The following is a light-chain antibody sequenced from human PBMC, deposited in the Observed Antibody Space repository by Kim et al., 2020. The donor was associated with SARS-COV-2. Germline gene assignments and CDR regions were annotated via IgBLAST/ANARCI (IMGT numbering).Light chain of an antibody. CDR2: SSS. V-gene: IGKV1-39*01. CDR3: QQTYTTSIT. Sequence: ASVGDRVTITCRASQNINSDLNWYQQTPGKAPNILIYSSSNLQSGVPSRFSGSGSGTEFTLTISSLQAEDFATYHCQQTYTTSITFGQGTRLEIK. CDR1: QNINSD. J-gene: IGKJ5*01.